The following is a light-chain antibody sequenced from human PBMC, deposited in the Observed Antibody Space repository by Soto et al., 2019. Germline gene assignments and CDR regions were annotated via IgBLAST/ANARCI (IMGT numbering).Light chain of an antibody. CDR1: QDITNY. V-gene: IGKV1-33*01. CDR3: QHYDHLPIT. J-gene: IGKJ5*01. CDR2: DAS. Sequence: IQMTQSPSSLSAYVGDRVTITCQASQDITNYLNWYQQKPGRAPRLLLYDASSLETGVPSRFSGSGSGTDFTLTISSLQPEDVATYYCQHYDHLPITFGRGTRLAIK.